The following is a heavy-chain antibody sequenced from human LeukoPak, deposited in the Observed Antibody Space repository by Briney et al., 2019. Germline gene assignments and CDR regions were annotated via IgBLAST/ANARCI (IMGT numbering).Heavy chain of an antibody. CDR2: ISYDGSNK. CDR1: GFTFSSYG. D-gene: IGHD4-17*01. J-gene: IGHJ4*02. CDR3: AKDHQASTVTTGEDYFDY. V-gene: IGHV3-30*18. Sequence: PGGSLRLSCAASGFTFSSYGMHWVRQAPGKGLEWVAVISYDGSNKYYADSVKGRFTISRDNSKNTLYLQMNSLRAEDTAVYYCAKDHQASTVTTGEDYFDYWGQGTLVTVSS.